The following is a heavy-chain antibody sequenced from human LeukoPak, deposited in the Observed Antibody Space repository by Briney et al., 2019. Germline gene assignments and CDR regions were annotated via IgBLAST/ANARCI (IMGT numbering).Heavy chain of an antibody. J-gene: IGHJ3*02. CDR1: GGSISSYY. V-gene: IGHV4-59*01. CDR3: ARDGYNEPPNAFDI. D-gene: IGHD5-24*01. Sequence: SETLSLTCTVSGGSISSYYWSWIRQPPGKGLEWIGYIYYSGSTNYNPSLKSRVTISVDTSKNQFSLKLSSVTAADTAVYYCARDGYNEPPNAFDIWGQGTMVTVSS. CDR2: IYYSGST.